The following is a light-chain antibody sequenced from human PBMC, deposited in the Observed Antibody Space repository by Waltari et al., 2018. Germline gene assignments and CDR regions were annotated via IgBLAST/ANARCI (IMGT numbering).Light chain of an antibody. CDR1: QDILAN. CDR2: GAS. V-gene: IGKV3-15*01. J-gene: IGKJ4*01. Sequence: EIVMTQSPATLSVSLGERATLSCRASQDILANLAWYQQKPGQAPRLLICGASLRATGIPARFSGSGSGTEFTLTLTSLQSEDSAIYYCQQYNIWPLYLTFGGGTKVEVK. CDR3: QQYNIWPLYLT.